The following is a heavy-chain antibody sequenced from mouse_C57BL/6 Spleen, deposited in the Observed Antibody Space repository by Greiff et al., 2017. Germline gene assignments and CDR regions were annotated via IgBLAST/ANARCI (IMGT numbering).Heavy chain of an antibody. D-gene: IGHD1-2*01. CDR1: GYAFSSSW. Sequence: QVQLQQSGPELVKPGASVKISCKASGYAFSSSWMNWVKQRPGKGLEWIGRIYPGDGDTNYNGKFKGKATLTADKSSSTAYMQLSSLTSEDSAVYFCASGYFFAYWGQGTLVTVSA. CDR3: ASGYFFAY. J-gene: IGHJ3*01. V-gene: IGHV1-82*01. CDR2: IYPGDGDT.